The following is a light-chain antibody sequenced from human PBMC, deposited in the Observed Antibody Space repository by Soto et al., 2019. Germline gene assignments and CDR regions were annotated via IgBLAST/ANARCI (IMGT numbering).Light chain of an antibody. CDR1: QDIGND. J-gene: IGKJ1*01. V-gene: IGKV1-6*02. CDR2: AAS. CDR3: QQANTFPWT. Sequence: IQMTQSPSSLSASVRDRVTITCRASQDIGNDLGWYQQKPGKAPNLLIYAASTLHSGVPPRFSGSGSGTDFTLTISSLQPEDFATYYCQQANTFPWTFGQGTKVGIK.